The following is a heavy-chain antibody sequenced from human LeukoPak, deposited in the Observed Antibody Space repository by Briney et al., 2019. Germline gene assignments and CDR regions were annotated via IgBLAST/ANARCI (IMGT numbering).Heavy chain of an antibody. CDR2: ISGSGGST. V-gene: IGHV3-23*01. D-gene: IGHD3-10*01. J-gene: IGHJ5*02. CDR3: AKDKNRCYGSGSYYNVDWFDP. CDR1: GFTFSSYA. Sequence: GGSLRLSCAASGFTFSSYAMSWVRQAPGKGLEWVSAISGSGGSTYYADSVKGRFTISRDNSKNTLYLQMNSLRAEDTAVYYCAKDKNRCYGSGSYYNVDWFDPWGQGTLVTVSS.